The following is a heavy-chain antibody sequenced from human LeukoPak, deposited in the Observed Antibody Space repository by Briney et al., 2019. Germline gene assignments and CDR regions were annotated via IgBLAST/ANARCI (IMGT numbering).Heavy chain of an antibody. Sequence: GASVKVSCKASGYTFTGYYMHWVRQAPGQGLEWMGWINPDTGDTNYAQSFQGRVTMTRDTSTTTAYMELSRLRSDDTAVYYCASLGGSWYLDYWGQGTLVTVSS. J-gene: IGHJ4*02. CDR3: ASLGGSWYLDY. V-gene: IGHV1-2*02. CDR1: GYTFTGYY. CDR2: INPDTGDT. D-gene: IGHD2-15*01.